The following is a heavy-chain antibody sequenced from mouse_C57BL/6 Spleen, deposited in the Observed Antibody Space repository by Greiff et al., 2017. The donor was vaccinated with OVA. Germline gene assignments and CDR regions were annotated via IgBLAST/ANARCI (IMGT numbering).Heavy chain of an antibody. CDR3: ERSVSLSCGSSYPYFFDY. CDR2: IYPGDGDT. Sequence: VMLVESGPELVKPGASVKISCKASGYAFSSSWMNWVKQRPGKGLEWIGRIYPGDGDTNYNGKFKGKATLTADKSSSTAYMQLSSLTSEDSAVYSCERSVSLSCGSSYPYFFDYGAQGTTLPFPS. V-gene: IGHV1-82*01. J-gene: IGHJ2*01. D-gene: IGHD1-1*01. CDR1: GYAFSSSW.